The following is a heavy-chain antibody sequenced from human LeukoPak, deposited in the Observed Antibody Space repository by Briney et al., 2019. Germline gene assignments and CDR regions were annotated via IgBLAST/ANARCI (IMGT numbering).Heavy chain of an antibody. CDR3: ARAGDSSGYSDY. CDR1: GGSFSGYY. J-gene: IGHJ4*02. CDR2: INHSGRT. V-gene: IGHV4-34*01. Sequence: KPSETLSLTCTVYGGSFSGYYWTWIRQPPRKGLEWIGEINHSGRTNYNPSLKSRVTISVDTSKNQFSLKLSSVTAADTAVYYCARAGDSSGYSDYWGQGTLVTVSS. D-gene: IGHD3-22*01.